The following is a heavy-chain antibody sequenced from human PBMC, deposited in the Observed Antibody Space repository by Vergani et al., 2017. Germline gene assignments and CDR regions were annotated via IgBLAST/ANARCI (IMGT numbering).Heavy chain of an antibody. Sequence: EVQLVESGGGLVKPGGSLRLSCAASGFTFSNAWMSWVRQAPGKGLEWVGRIKSKTDGGTTDYAAPVKGRFTISRDDSKNTLYLQMNSLKTEDTAVYYCAKGGYSSGWYFSSGSEYFQHLGQGTLVTVSS. J-gene: IGHJ1*01. CDR2: IKSKTDGGTT. V-gene: IGHV3-15*01. D-gene: IGHD6-19*01. CDR3: AKGGYSSGWYFSSGSEYFQH. CDR1: GFTFSNAW.